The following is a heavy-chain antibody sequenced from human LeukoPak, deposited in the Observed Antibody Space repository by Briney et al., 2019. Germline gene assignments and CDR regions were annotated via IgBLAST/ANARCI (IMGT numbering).Heavy chain of an antibody. CDR3: ARGGYCSGGSCATGQWFDP. J-gene: IGHJ5*02. CDR1: GGSISSYY. D-gene: IGHD2-15*01. CDR2: IYYSGST. V-gene: IGHV4-59*12. Sequence: SETLSLTCTVSGGSISSYYWSWIRQPPGKGLEWIGYIYYSGSTYYNPSLKSRVTISVDTSKNQFSLKLSSVTAADTAVYYCARGGYCSGGSCATGQWFDPWGQGTLVTVSS.